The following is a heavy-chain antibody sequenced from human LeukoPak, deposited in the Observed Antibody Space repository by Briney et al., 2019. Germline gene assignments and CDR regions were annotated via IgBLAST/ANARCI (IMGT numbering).Heavy chain of an antibody. Sequence: ASVKASCKASGYTFTSYDINWVRQATGQGLEWMGWMNPNSGNTGYAQKFQGRVTITRDTSASTAYMELSSLRSEDTAVYYCARSDCSSTSCYRWGAFDIWGQGTMVTVSS. CDR1: GYTFTSYD. J-gene: IGHJ3*02. D-gene: IGHD2-2*01. V-gene: IGHV1-8*01. CDR3: ARSDCSSTSCYRWGAFDI. CDR2: MNPNSGNT.